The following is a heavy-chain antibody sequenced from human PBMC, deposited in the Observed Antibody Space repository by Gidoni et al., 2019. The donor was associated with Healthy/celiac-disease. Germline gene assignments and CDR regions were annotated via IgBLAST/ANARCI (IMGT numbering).Heavy chain of an antibody. CDR2: ISGSGGST. J-gene: IGHJ4*02. V-gene: IGHV3-23*01. Sequence: EVQLLESGGGLVQPVGSLILSCAASVFTFSSYAMSWVRQAPGKGLEWVSAISGSGGSTYYADAVKGRFTISRDNSKNTLYLQMNSLRAEDTAVYYCAKDRVGLHDSSGYLGYWGQGTLVTVSS. D-gene: IGHD3-22*01. CDR1: VFTFSSYA. CDR3: AKDRVGLHDSSGYLGY.